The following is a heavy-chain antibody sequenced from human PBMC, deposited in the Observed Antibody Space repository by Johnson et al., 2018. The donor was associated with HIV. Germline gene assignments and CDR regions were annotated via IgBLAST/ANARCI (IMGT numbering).Heavy chain of an antibody. D-gene: IGHD3-9*01. Sequence: QVQLVESGGGLVQPGGSLRLSCAASGFTVSSNYMSWVRQVPGKGLEWVAGIGWNGLTIGYVDSVKGRFTISRNAATNSLYLRMDSLRTEDTAVYYCAKTIARNAFDIWGQGTMVTVSS. CDR2: IGWNGLTI. CDR3: AKTIARNAFDI. V-gene: IGHV3-11*01. J-gene: IGHJ3*02. CDR1: GFTVSSNY.